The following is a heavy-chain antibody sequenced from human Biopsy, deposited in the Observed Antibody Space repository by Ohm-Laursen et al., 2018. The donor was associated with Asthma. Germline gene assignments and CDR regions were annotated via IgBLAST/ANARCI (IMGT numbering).Heavy chain of an antibody. D-gene: IGHD3-9*01. CDR1: GYNFISFA. CDR2: VNTGNGDT. V-gene: IGHV1-3*04. CDR3: ARTYYVFLTGQVKDVFGV. Sequence: ASVKVSCNASGYNFISFAIHWVRQAPGQRLEWMGWVNTGNGDTKYSQKFQGRVTITRDTSASTAYMELRSLRSEDTATYYCARTYYVFLTGQVKDVFGVGGKGKMVTASS. J-gene: IGHJ3*01.